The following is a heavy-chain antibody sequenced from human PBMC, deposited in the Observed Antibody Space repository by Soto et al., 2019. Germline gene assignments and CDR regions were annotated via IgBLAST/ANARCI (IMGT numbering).Heavy chain of an antibody. CDR1: GDSISSFY. V-gene: IGHV4-59*12. J-gene: IGHJ4*02. CDR3: ARRRAVGGSGTMNFEY. D-gene: IGHD3-10*01. Sequence: SSETLSLTCTVSGDSISSFYWTWIRQPPGKGLEWVGYIFSSGSTNYNPSLKSRVTISVDTSKNQFSLKLSSVTAADTAVYYCARRRAVGGSGTMNFEYWGQGTLVTVSS. CDR2: IFSSGST.